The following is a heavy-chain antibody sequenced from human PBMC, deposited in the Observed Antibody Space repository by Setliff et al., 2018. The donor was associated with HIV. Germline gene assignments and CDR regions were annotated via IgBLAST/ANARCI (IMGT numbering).Heavy chain of an antibody. D-gene: IGHD3-22*01. CDR1: GYSFTSYW. J-gene: IGHJ5*02. CDR3: ASHDYYDSSVYYNWFDP. Sequence: GESLKISCKGSGYSFTSYWINWVRQMPGKGLEWMGRIDPSDSYTNYNPSFQGHVTISADKSISTAYLQWSSLKASDTAMYYCASHDYYDSSVYYNWFDPWGQGTLVTVSS. V-gene: IGHV5-10-1*01. CDR2: IDPSDSYT.